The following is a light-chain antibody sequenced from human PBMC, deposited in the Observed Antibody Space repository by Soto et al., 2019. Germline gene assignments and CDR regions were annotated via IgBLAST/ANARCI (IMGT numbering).Light chain of an antibody. CDR3: QSYDSTLSARYV. J-gene: IGLJ1*01. CDR1: SSNIGANYD. Sequence: QSVLTQPPSVSGAPGQRVTISCTGSSSNIGANYDVHWYQQRPGTAPKLLIXXXXXXPSGVPDRFSGSKSGTSASLVITGLQAEDEGDYYCQSYDSTLSARYVFGTGTRSPS. V-gene: IGLV1-40*01. CDR2: XXX.